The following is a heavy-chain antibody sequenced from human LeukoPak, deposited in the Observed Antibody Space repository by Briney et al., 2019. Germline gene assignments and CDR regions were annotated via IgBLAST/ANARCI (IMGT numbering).Heavy chain of an antibody. V-gene: IGHV3-23*01. D-gene: IGHD2-15*01. CDR2: ISGSGGST. J-gene: IGHJ6*02. Sequence: GGSLRLSCAASGFTFSSYATSWVRQAPGKGLEWVSAISGSGGSTYYADSVKGRFTISRDNSKNTLYLQMNSLRAEDTAVYYCAKTSCGGSCYSYYYYGMDVWGQGTTVTVSS. CDR3: AKTSCGGSCYSYYYYGMDV. CDR1: GFTFSSYA.